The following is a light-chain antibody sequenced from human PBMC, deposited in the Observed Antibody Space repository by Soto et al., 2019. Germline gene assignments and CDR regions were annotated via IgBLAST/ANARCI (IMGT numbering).Light chain of an antibody. CDR3: QKYNNYPRK. CDR2: DAS. V-gene: IGKV1-5*01. CDR1: KNINTW. Sequence: DIQMTPSPSTLSASVLYIVTITCRASKNINTWVAWYQQKPGKAPKLLIYDASSLESGVPSRFSGSGSGTEFTLTISNLQPDDFATYFCQKYNNYPRKFGQGTKVDIK. J-gene: IGKJ1*01.